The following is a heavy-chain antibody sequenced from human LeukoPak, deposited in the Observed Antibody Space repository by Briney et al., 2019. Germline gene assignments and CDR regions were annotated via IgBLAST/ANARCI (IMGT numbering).Heavy chain of an antibody. CDR2: IKSDGSWT. CDR3: VSFYETY. Sequence: GGSLRLSCAASGFTLSSYWMHWVRQVPGKGLVWVSRIKSDGSWTSYADSVKGRFTISKDNAKNTVYLQMNNLRAEDTAVYYCVSFYETYWGRGTLVTVSS. J-gene: IGHJ4*02. D-gene: IGHD2-2*01. V-gene: IGHV3-74*01. CDR1: GFTLSSYW.